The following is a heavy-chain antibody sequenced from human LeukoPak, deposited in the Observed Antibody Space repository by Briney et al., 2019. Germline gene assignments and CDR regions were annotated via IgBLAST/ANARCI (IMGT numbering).Heavy chain of an antibody. V-gene: IGHV3-30-3*01. Sequence: GGSLRLSCAASGFTFSSYAMRWVRQAPGKGLEWVAVISYDGSNKYYADSVKGRFTISRDNSKNTLYLQMNSLRAEDTAVYYCARTTYYYDSSGYYYENWGQGTLVTVSS. D-gene: IGHD3-22*01. CDR2: ISYDGSNK. J-gene: IGHJ4*02. CDR1: GFTFSSYA. CDR3: ARTTYYYDSSGYYYEN.